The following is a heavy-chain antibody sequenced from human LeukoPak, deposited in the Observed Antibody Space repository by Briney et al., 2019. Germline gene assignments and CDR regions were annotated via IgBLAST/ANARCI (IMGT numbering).Heavy chain of an antibody. J-gene: IGHJ4*02. Sequence: GGSLRLSCAASGFTFSSYKMNWVRQAPGKGLEWVAYIRTSSGGIYYAASVKGRFTISTDTAKNSLYLEMNNLRDGDTAVYYCARDDSWAFDYWGQGTLVTVSS. V-gene: IGHV3-48*02. CDR1: GFTFSSYK. CDR3: ARDDSWAFDY. D-gene: IGHD2-21*02. CDR2: IRTSSGGI.